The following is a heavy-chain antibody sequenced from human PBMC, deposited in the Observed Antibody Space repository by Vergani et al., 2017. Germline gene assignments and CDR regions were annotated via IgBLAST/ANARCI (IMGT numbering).Heavy chain of an antibody. Sequence: EVQLVESGGGLVQPGRSLRLSCAASGFTFSSYAMSWVRQAPGKGLEWVSAISGSGGSTYYADSVKGRFTSSRDNSKNTLYLQMNSLRAEDTAVYYCAKDLRAPITGTCGDWGQGTLVTVSS. CDR2: ISGSGGST. CDR3: AKDLRAPITGTCGD. J-gene: IGHJ4*02. CDR1: GFTFSSYA. V-gene: IGHV3-23*04. D-gene: IGHD1-7*01.